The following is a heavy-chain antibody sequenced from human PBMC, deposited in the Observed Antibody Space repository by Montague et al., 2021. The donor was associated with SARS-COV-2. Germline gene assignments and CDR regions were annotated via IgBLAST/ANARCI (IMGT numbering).Heavy chain of an antibody. Sequence: SETLSLTCVVSGGSISSINWWSWVSQHPGKGLEWIGEIYHSGSTNYNTSLKSRVIISVDKSKNQFSLKLSSVTAADTAVYYCARTGYSSGWHSFDYWGQETLVAVSS. CDR2: IYHSGST. CDR1: GGSISSINW. V-gene: IGHV4-4*02. CDR3: ARTGYSSGWHSFDY. D-gene: IGHD6-19*01. J-gene: IGHJ4*02.